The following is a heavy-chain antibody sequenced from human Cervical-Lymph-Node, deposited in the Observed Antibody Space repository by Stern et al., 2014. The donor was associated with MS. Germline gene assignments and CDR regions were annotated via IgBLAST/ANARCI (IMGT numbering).Heavy chain of an antibody. CDR1: GGSISSDF. CDR2: MSSSGSTPY. V-gene: IGHV4-4*07. J-gene: IGHJ4*02. D-gene: IGHD5-18*01. CDR3: AREAADGYTYGYHFDV. Sequence: QVQLQESGPGLVKPSETLSLNCDVSGGSISSDFWSWVRQPAGKGLEWIGRMSSSGSTPYNPSYTPSFERRVPRSVDTSKPQSSRKGSSVPAADTAVYYCAREAADGYTYGYHFDVWGQGILVTVSS.